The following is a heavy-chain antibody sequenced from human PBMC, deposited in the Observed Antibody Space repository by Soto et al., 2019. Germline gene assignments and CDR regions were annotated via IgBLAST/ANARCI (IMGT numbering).Heavy chain of an antibody. CDR2: ISAYNGNT. D-gene: IGHD3-22*01. V-gene: IGHV1-18*01. CDR3: ASVIYDSSGYYDGACEI. Sequence: GASVKVSCKASGYTFTSYGISWVRQAPGQGLEWMGWISAYNGNTNYAQKLQGRVTMTTDTSTSTAYMELRSLRSDDTAVYYCASVIYDSSGYYDGACEIWGQGTMVTV. J-gene: IGHJ3*02. CDR1: GYTFTSYG.